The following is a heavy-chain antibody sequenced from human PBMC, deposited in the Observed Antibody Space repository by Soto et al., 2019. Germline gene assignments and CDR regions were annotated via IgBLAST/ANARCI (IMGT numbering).Heavy chain of an antibody. Sequence: EVQLLESGGGLVQPGGSLRLFCAASGFTFSSYAMSWVRQAPGKGLEWVSVISGSGGSTYYAESVKGRFAISRDNSNNTLYRQVNSLRVEDTAVFYCAKCRGPGSPYYYDMDVWGQGTTVTVSS. D-gene: IGHD2-15*01. CDR2: ISGSGGST. CDR1: GFTFSSYA. J-gene: IGHJ6*02. CDR3: AKCRGPGSPYYYDMDV. V-gene: IGHV3-23*01.